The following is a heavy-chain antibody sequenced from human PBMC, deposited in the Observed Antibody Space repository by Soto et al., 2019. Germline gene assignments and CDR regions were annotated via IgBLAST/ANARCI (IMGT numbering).Heavy chain of an antibody. J-gene: IGHJ4*02. V-gene: IGHV3-23*01. Sequence: GGSLRLSCAASGFTFSSYAMSWVRQAPGKGLEWVSAISGSGGSTYYADSVKGRFTISRDNSKNTLYLQMNSLRAEDTAVYYCAKDLPGRVGQPAGYFEYWGQGTLVTVSS. CDR1: GFTFSSYA. CDR2: ISGSGGST. CDR3: AKDLPGRVGQPAGYFEY. D-gene: IGHD3-10*01.